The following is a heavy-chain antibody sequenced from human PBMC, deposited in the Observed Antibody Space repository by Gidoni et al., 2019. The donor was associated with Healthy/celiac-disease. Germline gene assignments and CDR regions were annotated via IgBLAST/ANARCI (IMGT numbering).Heavy chain of an antibody. Sequence: QVQLQQWGAGLLKPSKTLSLTCAVYGGSFSGYYWNWIRQPPGQGLEWIGEINHGGSTNYNPSLKSRVTISVDTSKNQVSLKVSSVTAADTAVYYCARGRRFNGYNRRDWFDPWGQGTLVTVSS. D-gene: IGHD5-12*01. CDR1: GGSFSGYY. CDR2: INHGGST. J-gene: IGHJ5*02. CDR3: ARGRRFNGYNRRDWFDP. V-gene: IGHV4-34*01.